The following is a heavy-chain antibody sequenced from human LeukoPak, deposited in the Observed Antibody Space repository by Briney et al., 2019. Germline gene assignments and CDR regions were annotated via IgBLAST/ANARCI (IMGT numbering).Heavy chain of an antibody. CDR3: ARVKYCSGGSCYGGGAFDI. CDR1: GGSISSYY. CDR2: IYTSGST. V-gene: IGHV4-4*07. D-gene: IGHD2-15*01. Sequence: SETLSLTCTVSGGSISSYYWSWIRQPAGKGLEWIGRIYTSGSTNYNPSLKSRVTMSVDTSKNQFSLKLSSVTAADTAVYYCARVKYCSGGSCYGGGAFDIWGQGTMVTVSS. J-gene: IGHJ3*02.